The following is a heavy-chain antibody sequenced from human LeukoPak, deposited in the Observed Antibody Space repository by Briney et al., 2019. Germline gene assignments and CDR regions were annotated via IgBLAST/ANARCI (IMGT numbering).Heavy chain of an antibody. Sequence: GASVKVSCKASGYTFTSYGISWVRQAPGQGLEWMGWISAYNGNTNYAQKLQGRVTMTTDTSTSTAYMELRSLRSDDTAVYYCARVNVWGSYRYIHQDFDYWGQGTLVTVSS. D-gene: IGHD3-16*02. CDR1: GYTFTSYG. J-gene: IGHJ4*02. V-gene: IGHV1-18*01. CDR3: ARVNVWGSYRYIHQDFDY. CDR2: ISAYNGNT.